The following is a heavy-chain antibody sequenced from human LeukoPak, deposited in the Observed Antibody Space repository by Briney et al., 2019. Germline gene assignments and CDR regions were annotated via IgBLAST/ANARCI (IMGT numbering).Heavy chain of an antibody. CDR1: GYTFTSYG. CDR2: ISAYNGNT. J-gene: IGHJ4*02. D-gene: IGHD6-13*01. V-gene: IGHV1-18*01. Sequence: ASVKVSCKASGYTFTSYGISWVRQAPGQGLEWMGWISAYNGNTNYAQKLQGRVTMTTDTSTSTAYMELRSLRSDDTAVYYCARRYSSGWYGEGIDYWGQGTLVTVSS. CDR3: ARRYSSGWYGEGIDY.